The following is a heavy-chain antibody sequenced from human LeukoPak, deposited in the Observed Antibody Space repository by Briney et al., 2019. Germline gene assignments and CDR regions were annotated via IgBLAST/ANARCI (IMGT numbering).Heavy chain of an antibody. V-gene: IGHV4-34*01. CDR1: GGSISSYY. CDR3: ARGPAYYDSSGYYYLDY. Sequence: PSETLSLTCNVSGGSISSYYWSWIRQPPGKGLEWIGEINHSGSTNYNPSLKSRVTISVDTSKNQFSLKLSSVTAADTAVYYCARGPAYYDSSGYYYLDYWGQGTLVTVSS. CDR2: INHSGST. J-gene: IGHJ4*02. D-gene: IGHD3-22*01.